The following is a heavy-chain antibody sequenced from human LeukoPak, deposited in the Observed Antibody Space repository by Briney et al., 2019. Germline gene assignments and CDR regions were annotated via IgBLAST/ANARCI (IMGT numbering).Heavy chain of an antibody. J-gene: IGHJ4*02. Sequence: GGSLRLSCAASGFTFSSYAMSWVRQAPGKGLEWVSAISGTGGRTYYADSVKGRFTISRDNSKNALYVQVNSLGTEDTAAYYCAKGSYYDSSGSFYFDYWGQGTLVTVSS. CDR1: GFTFSSYA. V-gene: IGHV3-23*01. CDR2: ISGTGGRT. D-gene: IGHD3-22*01. CDR3: AKGSYYDSSGSFYFDY.